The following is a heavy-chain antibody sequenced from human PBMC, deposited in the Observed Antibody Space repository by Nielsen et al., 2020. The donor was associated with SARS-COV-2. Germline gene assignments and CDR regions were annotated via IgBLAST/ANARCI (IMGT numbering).Heavy chain of an antibody. CDR3: AREASGYDHYKYGMDV. D-gene: IGHD5-12*01. V-gene: IGHV4-31*03. CDR2: IYFTGRT. J-gene: IGHJ6*02. CDR1: GASISSGGYF. Sequence: SETLSLTCTVSGASISSGGYFWSWIRQHPGKGLEWIGYIYFTGRTSYNPSLKSRVAMSVGTSKNQFSLDLKSVTAADTAVYYCAREASGYDHYKYGMDVWGLGATVTVSS.